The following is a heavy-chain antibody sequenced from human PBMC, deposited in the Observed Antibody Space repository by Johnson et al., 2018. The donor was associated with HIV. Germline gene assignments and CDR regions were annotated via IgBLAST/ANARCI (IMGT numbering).Heavy chain of an antibody. Sequence: VQLVESGGGLVQPGGSLRLSCAASGFTVSSNYMSWVRQAPGKGLEWVSVIYSGGSTYYADSVKGRFTISRDNSKNTLFLQMNGLRAEDTAVYYCAREGRTGPDTFDLWGQVTMLTVSS. CDR3: AREGRTGPDTFDL. J-gene: IGHJ3*01. CDR1: GFTVSSNY. CDR2: IYSGGST. V-gene: IGHV3-66*01.